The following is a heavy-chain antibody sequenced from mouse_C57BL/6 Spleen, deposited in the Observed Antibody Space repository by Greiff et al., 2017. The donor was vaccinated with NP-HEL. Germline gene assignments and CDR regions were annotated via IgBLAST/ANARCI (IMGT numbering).Heavy chain of an antibody. D-gene: IGHD3-2*02. CDR1: GYAFSSSW. CDR2: IYPGDGDT. CDR3: AREGLDSSGYGFAY. V-gene: IGHV1-82*01. Sequence: VQLQQSGPELVKPGASVKISCKASGYAFSSSWMNWVKQRPGKGLEWIGRIYPGDGDTNYNGKFKGKATLTADKSSSTAYMQLSSLTSEDSAVYFCAREGLDSSGYGFAYWGQGTLVTVSA. J-gene: IGHJ3*01.